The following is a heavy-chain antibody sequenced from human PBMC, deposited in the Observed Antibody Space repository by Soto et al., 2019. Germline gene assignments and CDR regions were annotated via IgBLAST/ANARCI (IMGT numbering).Heavy chain of an antibody. D-gene: IGHD3-22*01. CDR1: GYSFTSYL. V-gene: IGHV5-10-1*01. J-gene: IGHJ4*02. CDR2: IDPSDSYT. Sequence: GESLKISCNGSGYSFTSYLISWVRQMPGKGLEWMGRIDPSDSYTNYSPSFQGHVTISADKSISTAYLQWSSLKASDMAVYYCARDPNTYYYDSSGPDYWGQGTLVTVSS. CDR3: ARDPNTYYYDSSGPDY.